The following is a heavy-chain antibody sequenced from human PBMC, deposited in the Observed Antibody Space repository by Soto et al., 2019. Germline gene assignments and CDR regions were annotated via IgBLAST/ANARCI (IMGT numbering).Heavy chain of an antibody. D-gene: IGHD4-17*01. CDR1: GFDFSTYA. V-gene: IGHV3-23*01. Sequence: EVHLLESGGTLVQPGGSLRLSCAASGFDFSTYAMTWVRQAPGKGLEWVSAIINSGATTYYADSVKGRFTISRDKSRNTLYLQMNSLRADDTAMYYCAKDWPGTSSVTSDFWGQGTLVTVSS. CDR2: IINSGATT. J-gene: IGHJ4*02. CDR3: AKDWPGTSSVTSDF.